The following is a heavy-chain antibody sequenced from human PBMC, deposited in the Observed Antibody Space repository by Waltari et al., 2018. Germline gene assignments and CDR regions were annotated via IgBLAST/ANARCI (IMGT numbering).Heavy chain of an antibody. CDR1: GFTFSSYA. D-gene: IGHD3-10*01. Sequence: EVQLLESGGGLVQPGGSLRLSCAASGFTFSSYAMSWVRQAPGKGLEWVSVIYSGGSTYYADSVKGRFTISRDNSKNTLYLQMNSLKTEDTALYYCTRWPSRSQSVFDYWGQGTRVTVSS. CDR3: TRWPSRSQSVFDY. V-gene: IGHV3-23*03. CDR2: IYSGGST. J-gene: IGHJ4*02.